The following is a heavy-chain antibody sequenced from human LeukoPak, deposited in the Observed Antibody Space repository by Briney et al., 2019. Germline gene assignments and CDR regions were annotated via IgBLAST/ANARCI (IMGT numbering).Heavy chain of an antibody. V-gene: IGHV3-23*01. D-gene: IGHD2-15*01. CDR3: ARDADVHCSGGSCYSQFYYYYYGMDV. J-gene: IGHJ6*02. CDR2: LSGSGYNT. Sequence: GGSLRLSCAASGFTFSSHALSWVRQAPGKGLEWVSSLSGSGYNTYYADSVKGRFTISRDNSKNTVYLQMNSLRAEDTAVYYCARDADVHCSGGSCYSQFYYYYYGMDVWGQGTTVTVSS. CDR1: GFTFSSHA.